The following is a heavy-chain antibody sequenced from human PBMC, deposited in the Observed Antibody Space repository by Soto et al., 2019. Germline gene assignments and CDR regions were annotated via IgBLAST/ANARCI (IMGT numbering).Heavy chain of an antibody. J-gene: IGHJ6*02. CDR2: IIPIFGTA. V-gene: IGHV1-69*01. CDR3: ARVYRWQQLDLYNYYGIDV. Sequence: QVQLVQSGAEVKKPGSSVKVSCKASGGTFSSYAISWVRQAPGQGLEWMGGIIPIFGTANYAQKFQGRVTITADESTSTAYMERRSRRSEDRAVYYCARVYRWQQLDLYNYYGIDVWGQGTTVTVSS. D-gene: IGHD6-13*01. CDR1: GGTFSSYA.